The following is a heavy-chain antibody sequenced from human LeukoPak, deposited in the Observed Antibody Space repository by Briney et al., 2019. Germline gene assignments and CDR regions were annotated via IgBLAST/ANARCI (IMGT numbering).Heavy chain of an antibody. J-gene: IGHJ5*01. CDR1: GDSISDFY. CDR2: IHYSGSS. V-gene: IGHV4-59*08. CDR3: VLAPNSNWFDF. Sequence: SETLSLTCSVSGDSISDFYWNWTRQSPEKGLEWIGNIHYSGSSIYNPSLMSRVSMSIDTSMKQFFLKLTSVTAADTAVYYCVLAPNSNWFDFWGQGILVTVSS. D-gene: IGHD2-8*01.